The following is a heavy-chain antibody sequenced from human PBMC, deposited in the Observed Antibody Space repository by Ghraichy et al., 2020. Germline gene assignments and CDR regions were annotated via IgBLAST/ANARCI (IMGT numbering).Heavy chain of an antibody. V-gene: IGHV3-21*06. Sequence: GGSLRLSCVGSGFTFSSYSMNWVRQAPGKGLEWISLISGNSDYIYYIESVKGRFTISRDNSKNSLYLQMDSLRAEDSAVYYCAKVHWDPYHFDYWGQGTLVTVSS. CDR1: GFTFSSYS. CDR2: ISGNSDYI. J-gene: IGHJ4*02. CDR3: AKVHWDPYHFDY. D-gene: IGHD7-27*01.